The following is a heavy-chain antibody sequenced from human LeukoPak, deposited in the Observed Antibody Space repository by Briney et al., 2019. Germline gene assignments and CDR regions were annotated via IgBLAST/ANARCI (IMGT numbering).Heavy chain of an antibody. Sequence: GGSLRLSCAASGFTFSSHAMSWVRRAPGKGLEWVSGLIENGATTYYADSVKGRFTISRDNSRNTMYLQMNSLRVEDTAVYYCVKDYQVGNSPAFGDYWGQGTLVTISS. CDR3: VKDYQVGNSPAFGDY. CDR2: LIENGATT. CDR1: GFTFSSHA. V-gene: IGHV3-23*01. J-gene: IGHJ4*02. D-gene: IGHD1-26*01.